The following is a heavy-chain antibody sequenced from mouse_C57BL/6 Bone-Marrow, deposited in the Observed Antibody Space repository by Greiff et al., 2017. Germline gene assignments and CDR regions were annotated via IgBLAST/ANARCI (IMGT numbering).Heavy chain of an antibody. D-gene: IGHD2-1*01. J-gene: IGHJ3*01. CDR1: GFTFSSYA. CDR2: ISDGGSYT. V-gene: IGHV5-4*01. Sequence: EVHLVESGGGLVKPGGSLKLSCAASGFTFSSYAMSWVRQTPEKRLEWVATISDGGSYTYYPDNVKGRFTISRDNAKNNLYLQMSHLKSEDTAMYYCAIDSYGNYVAWFAYWGQGTLVTVSA. CDR3: AIDSYGNYVAWFAY.